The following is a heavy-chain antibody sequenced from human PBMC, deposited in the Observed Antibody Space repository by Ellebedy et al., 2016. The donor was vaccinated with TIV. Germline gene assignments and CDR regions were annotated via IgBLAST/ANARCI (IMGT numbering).Heavy chain of an antibody. Sequence: ASVKVSCXASGYTFTSHGISWVRQAPGQGLEWMGWISTYNGNAHYAQKLQGRVTMTRDTSSSTAYMELRSLTSDDTAVYYCARAAGYCSSISCYFGYWYFDYWGQGALVTVSS. CDR1: GYTFTSHG. CDR2: ISTYNGNA. J-gene: IGHJ4*02. CDR3: ARAAGYCSSISCYFGYWYFDY. V-gene: IGHV1-18*01. D-gene: IGHD2-2*01.